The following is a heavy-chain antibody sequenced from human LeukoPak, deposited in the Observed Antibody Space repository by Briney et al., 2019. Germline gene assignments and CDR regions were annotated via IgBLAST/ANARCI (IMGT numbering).Heavy chain of an antibody. Sequence: GASVKVSCKASGGTFSSYAISWVRQAPGQGLEWMGGIIPIFGTANYAQKFQGRVTITADKSTSTAYMELSSLRSEDTAVYYCARGRRRYSYREGASVYMDVWGKGTTVTVSS. CDR1: GGTFSSYA. CDR3: ARGRRRYSYREGASVYMDV. V-gene: IGHV1-69*06. J-gene: IGHJ6*03. CDR2: IIPIFGTA. D-gene: IGHD5-18*01.